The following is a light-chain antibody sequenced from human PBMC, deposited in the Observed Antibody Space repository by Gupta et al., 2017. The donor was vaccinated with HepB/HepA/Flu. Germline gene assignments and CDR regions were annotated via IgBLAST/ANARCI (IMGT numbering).Light chain of an antibody. J-gene: IGKJ1*01. V-gene: IGKV3-20*01. CDR2: GAS. CDR3: QQYDNLPRT. Sequence: EIVLTQSPGTLSLSPGERATLSCRASQSVYNNYLAWYQQKPGQAPRLLIFGASSRATGIPDRFSGSGSGTDFTLTISRLEPEDCAVYYCQQYDNLPRTFGQGTKVEIK. CDR1: QSVYNNY.